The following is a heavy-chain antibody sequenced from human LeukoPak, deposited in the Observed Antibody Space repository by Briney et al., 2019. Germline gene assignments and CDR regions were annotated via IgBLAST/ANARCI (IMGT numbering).Heavy chain of an antibody. CDR3: TRGGEYDFWSGYYLGY. D-gene: IGHD3-3*01. Sequence: GGSLRLSCRVSGFTFGDYAMSWVRQAPGRGLEGVGFIRSKAYGGTTEYAASVKGRFTISRDDSKSIAYLQMNSLKTEDTAVYYCTRGGEYDFWSGYYLGYWGQGTLVTVSS. V-gene: IGHV3-49*04. J-gene: IGHJ4*02. CDR2: IRSKAYGGTT. CDR1: GFTFGDYA.